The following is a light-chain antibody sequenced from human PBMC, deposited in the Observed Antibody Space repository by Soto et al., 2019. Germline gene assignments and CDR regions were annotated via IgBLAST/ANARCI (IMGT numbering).Light chain of an antibody. CDR1: QSVSSN. CDR3: QQYNNWPRT. J-gene: IGKJ1*01. Sequence: EIVMTQSPATLSVSPGERATLSCRASQSVSSNLAWYQQKPGQAPRLLIYGASTRATGIPARFSGSGSGTEFTLTFSSLQSEDFAVYYCQQYNNWPRTFGQGTKVEIQ. CDR2: GAS. V-gene: IGKV3-15*01.